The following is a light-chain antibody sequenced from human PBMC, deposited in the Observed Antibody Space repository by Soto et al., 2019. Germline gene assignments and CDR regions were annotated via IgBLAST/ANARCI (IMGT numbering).Light chain of an antibody. J-gene: IGLJ2*01. CDR1: SSNIGSNY. CDR2: RNN. V-gene: IGLV1-47*01. CDR3: AAWDDSLSGVV. Sequence: QSVLTQPPSASGTPGQRVTISCSGSSSNIGSNYVYWYQQLPGTAPKLLICRNNQRPSGVPDRFSGSKSGTSASLAISGLRSEDEADYYCAAWDDSLSGVVFGGGTKLTVL.